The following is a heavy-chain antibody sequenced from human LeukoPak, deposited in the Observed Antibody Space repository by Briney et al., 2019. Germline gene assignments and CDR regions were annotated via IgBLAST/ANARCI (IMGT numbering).Heavy chain of an antibody. Sequence: SETLSLTCTVSGYSISSGYYWGWIRQPPGKGLGWIGSIYHSGSTYYNPSLKSRVTISVDTSKNQFSLKLSSVTAADTAVYYCAREYYDFWSGHTPNSDYWGQGSLVTVSS. V-gene: IGHV4-38-2*02. CDR2: IYHSGST. J-gene: IGHJ4*02. CDR3: AREYYDFWSGHTPNSDY. D-gene: IGHD3-3*01. CDR1: GYSISSGYY.